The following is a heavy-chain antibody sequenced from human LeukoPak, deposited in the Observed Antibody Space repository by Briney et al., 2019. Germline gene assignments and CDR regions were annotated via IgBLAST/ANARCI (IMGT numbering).Heavy chain of an antibody. Sequence: GGSLRLSRAASGFTFSDYNMRWIRQAPGKGLEWVSSISRSGSTKYYADSVKGRFTISRDNAKNSLFLQMNSLRAEDTAVYYCARVLRYCSGGNCYSGGLGYMDVWGKGTTVTISS. CDR1: GFTFSDYN. CDR3: ARVLRYCSGGNCYSGGLGYMDV. D-gene: IGHD2-15*01. V-gene: IGHV3-11*01. CDR2: ISRSGSTK. J-gene: IGHJ6*03.